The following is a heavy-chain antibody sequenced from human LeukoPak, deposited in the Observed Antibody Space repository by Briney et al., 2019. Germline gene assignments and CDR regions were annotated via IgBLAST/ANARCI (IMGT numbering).Heavy chain of an antibody. CDR3: ASYSTGFDI. D-gene: IGHD6-19*01. V-gene: IGHV4-34*01. CDR1: GGSFSDYY. CDR2: INNRGST. Sequence: SESLSLTCAVYGGSFSDYYWTWIRQPPGKGLEWIGEINNRGSTNFNPSLKRRVTISVDTSKKQFSLKQSSVTASDTAVYYCASYSTGFDIWGQGTVVTVSS. J-gene: IGHJ3*02.